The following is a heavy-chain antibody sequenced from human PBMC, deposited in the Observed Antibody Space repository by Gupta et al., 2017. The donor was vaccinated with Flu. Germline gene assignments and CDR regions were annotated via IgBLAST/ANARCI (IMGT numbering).Heavy chain of an antibody. CDR2: IYYSGST. Sequence: IRQHPGKGLEWIGYIYYSGSTYYNPSLKSRVTISVDTSKNQFSLKLSSVTAADTAVYYCARGAAMVGWYFDYWGQGTLVTVSS. V-gene: IGHV4-31*02. J-gene: IGHJ4*02. D-gene: IGHD5-18*01. CDR3: ARGAAMVGWYFDY.